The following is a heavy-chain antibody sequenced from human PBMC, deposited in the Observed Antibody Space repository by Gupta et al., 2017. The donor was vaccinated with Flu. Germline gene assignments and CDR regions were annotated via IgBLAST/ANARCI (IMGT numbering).Heavy chain of an antibody. CDR3: AREGWELRAFDY. D-gene: IGHD1-26*01. Sequence: TFSSYSMNWVRQAPGKGLEWVSSISSSSSYIYYADSVKGRFTISRDNAKNSLYLQMNSLRAEDTAVYYCAREGWELRAFDYWGQGTLVTVSS. J-gene: IGHJ4*02. CDR2: ISSSSSYI. CDR1: TFSSYS. V-gene: IGHV3-21*01.